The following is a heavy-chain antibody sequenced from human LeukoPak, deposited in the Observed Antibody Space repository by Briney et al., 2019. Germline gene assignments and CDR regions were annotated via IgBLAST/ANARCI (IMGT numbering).Heavy chain of an antibody. J-gene: IGHJ5*02. Sequence: SETLSLTCTVSGGSISSSSYYWGWIRQPPGKGLEWIGSIYYSGSTYYNPSLKSRVTISVDTSKNQFSLKLSSVTAADTAVYYCARNSNFAWFDPWGQGTLVTVS. D-gene: IGHD4-11*01. CDR3: ARNSNFAWFDP. V-gene: IGHV4-39*01. CDR1: GGSISSSSYY. CDR2: IYYSGST.